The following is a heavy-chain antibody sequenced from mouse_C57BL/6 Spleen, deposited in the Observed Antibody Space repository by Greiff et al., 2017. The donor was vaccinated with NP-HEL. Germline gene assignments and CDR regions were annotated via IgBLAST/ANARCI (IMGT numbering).Heavy chain of an antibody. CDR3: TGRVVATEGYFDV. CDR1: GFTFSNYW. Sequence: EVKVVESGGGLVQPGGSMKLSCVASGFTFSNYWMNWVRQSPEKGLEWVAQIRLKSDNYATHYAESVKGRFTISRDDSKSSVYRQMNNLRAEDTGIYYCTGRVVATEGYFDVWGTGTTVTVSS. D-gene: IGHD1-1*01. V-gene: IGHV6-3*01. J-gene: IGHJ1*03. CDR2: IRLKSDNYAT.